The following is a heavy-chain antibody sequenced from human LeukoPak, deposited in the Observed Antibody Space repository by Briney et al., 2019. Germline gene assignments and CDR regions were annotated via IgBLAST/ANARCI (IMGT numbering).Heavy chain of an antibody. V-gene: IGHV1-18*01. J-gene: IGHJ5*02. CDR3: ARTISPKDIVLMVYAEGYWFDP. CDR1: GYTFTSYG. Sequence: ASVKVSCKASGYTFTSYGISWVRQAPGQGLEWMGWISAYNGNTNYAQKFQGRVTITADKSTSTAYMELSSLRSEDTAVYYCARTISPKDIVLMVYAEGYWFDPWGQGTPVTVSS. D-gene: IGHD2-8*01. CDR2: ISAYNGNT.